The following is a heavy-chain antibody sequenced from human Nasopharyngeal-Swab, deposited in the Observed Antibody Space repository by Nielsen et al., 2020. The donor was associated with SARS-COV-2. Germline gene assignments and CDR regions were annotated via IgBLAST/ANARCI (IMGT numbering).Heavy chain of an antibody. CDR2: INHSGST. V-gene: IGHV4-34*01. D-gene: IGHD6-13*01. CDR3: ARGQKGEQQLDPPLKTNNWFDP. J-gene: IGHJ5*02. Sequence: WIRQPPGKGLKWIGEINHSGSTNYNPSLKSRVTISVDTSKNQFSLKLSSVTAADTAVYYCARGQKGEQQLDPPLKTNNWFDPWGQGTLVTVSS.